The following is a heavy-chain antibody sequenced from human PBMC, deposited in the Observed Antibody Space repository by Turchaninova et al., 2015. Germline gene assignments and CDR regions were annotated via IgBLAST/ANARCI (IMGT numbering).Heavy chain of an antibody. V-gene: IGHV4-34*01. CDR1: GGSFSGYY. J-gene: IGHJ5*02. Sequence: QVQLQQWGAGLLKPSETLSLTCAVYGGSFSGYYWSWIPQTPGKGLEWIGEINQSGSTNYNPSLKSRVTISVDTSKNQFSLKLSSVTAADTAVYYCARGFRYYDFWSGPGGNWFDPWGQGTLVTVSS. CDR3: ARGFRYYDFWSGPGGNWFDP. CDR2: INQSGST. D-gene: IGHD3-3*01.